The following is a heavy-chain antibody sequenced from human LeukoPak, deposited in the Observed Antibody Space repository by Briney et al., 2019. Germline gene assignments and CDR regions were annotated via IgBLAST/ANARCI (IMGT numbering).Heavy chain of an antibody. CDR2: ISGSGGST. CDR3: AKCTGYYYYYMDV. Sequence: PGGSLRLSCAASGFTFSSYTMNWVRQAPGKGLEWVSAISGSGGSTYYADSVKGRFTISRDNSKNTLYLQMNSLRAEDTAVYYCAKCTGYYYYYMDVWGKGTTVTVSS. V-gene: IGHV3-23*01. J-gene: IGHJ6*03. CDR1: GFTFSSYT. D-gene: IGHD2-8*01.